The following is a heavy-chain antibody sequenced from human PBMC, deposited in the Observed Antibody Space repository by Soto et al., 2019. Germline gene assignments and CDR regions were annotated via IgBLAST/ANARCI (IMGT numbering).Heavy chain of an antibody. CDR1: GFTFSSYG. Sequence: LRLSCAASGFTFSSYGMHWVRQAPGKGLEWVAVIWYDGSNKYYADSVKGRVTISRDNSKNTLYLQMNSLRAEDTAVYYCARGSSGIAAAGAGLDYWGEGTLVTVSS. V-gene: IGHV3-33*01. CDR2: IWYDGSNK. J-gene: IGHJ4*02. D-gene: IGHD6-13*01. CDR3: ARGSSGIAAAGAGLDY.